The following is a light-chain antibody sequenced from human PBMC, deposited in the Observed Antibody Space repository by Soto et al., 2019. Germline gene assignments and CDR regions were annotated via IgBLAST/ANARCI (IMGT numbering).Light chain of an antibody. CDR2: LGS. J-gene: IGKJ1*01. CDR1: QNLMHSNGYNY. Sequence: DIVMTQSPLSLPVTPGEPASISCRSSQNLMHSNGYNYLDWYVQKPGQSPQLLIYLGSNRASGVPDRFSGSGLGTDFTLKISRVEAEDVGVYYCMQTLQTPTFGQGTKEDIK. V-gene: IGKV2-28*01. CDR3: MQTLQTPT.